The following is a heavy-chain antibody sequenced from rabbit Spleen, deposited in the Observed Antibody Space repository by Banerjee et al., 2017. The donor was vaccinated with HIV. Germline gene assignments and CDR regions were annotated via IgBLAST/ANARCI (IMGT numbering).Heavy chain of an antibody. J-gene: IGHJ4*01. CDR1: GFSFSSGYD. CDR3: ARANVGTGVALGL. D-gene: IGHD7-1*01. V-gene: IGHV1S45*01. CDR2: IATRSGST. Sequence: QEQLVESGGGLVQPGASLTLTCTASGFSFSSGYDMCWVRQAPGKGLEWIACIATRSGSTWYASWAKGRFTISKTSSTTVTLQMTSLAVADTTTYFCARANVGTGVALGLWGPGTLVTVS.